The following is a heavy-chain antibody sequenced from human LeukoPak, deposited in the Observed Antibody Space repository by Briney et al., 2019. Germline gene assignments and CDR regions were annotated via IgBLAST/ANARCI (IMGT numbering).Heavy chain of an antibody. CDR2: INPNSGGA. CDR3: ARGRGVAVTGTIDY. V-gene: IGHV1-2*02. D-gene: IGHD6-19*01. CDR1: GYTFTGYY. J-gene: IGHJ4*02. Sequence: ASVKVSCKASGYTFTGYYMHWGRQAPGQGLEWMGWINPNSGGAKYAQKFQGRVTMTGDTATGTAYMELSGLTSDDTAVYYCARGRGVAVTGTIDYWGQGTLVTVSP.